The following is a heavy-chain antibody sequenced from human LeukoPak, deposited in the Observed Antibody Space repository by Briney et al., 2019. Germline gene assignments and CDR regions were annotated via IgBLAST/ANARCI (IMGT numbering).Heavy chain of an antibody. D-gene: IGHD3-10*01. J-gene: IGHJ4*02. Sequence: GASVTVSCKASGYTFTSNYMHWVRQAPGQGLEWMGVIAPSSGTTSYAQKFQGRVTMTRDTSTSTLYMELSSLRSEDTAVYYCARASGSSAVLFDYWGQGTLVTVSS. CDR2: IAPSSGTT. CDR3: ARASGSSAVLFDY. CDR1: GYTFTSNY. V-gene: IGHV1-46*01.